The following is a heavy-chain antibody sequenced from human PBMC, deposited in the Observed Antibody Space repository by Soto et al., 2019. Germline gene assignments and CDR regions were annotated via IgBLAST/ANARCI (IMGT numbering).Heavy chain of an antibody. CDR3: AGVYGDFAFDAFDI. J-gene: IGHJ3*02. Sequence: LRLSCAASGFTVRSNYMSWARQAPGQGLEWVSFIYSAGTTKYADSVKGRFTISRDNSKNMLYLQMNSLRAEDTAVYFCAGVYGDFAFDAFDIWGQGTMVTVSS. CDR1: GFTVRSNY. D-gene: IGHD4-17*01. CDR2: IYSAGTT. V-gene: IGHV3-53*01.